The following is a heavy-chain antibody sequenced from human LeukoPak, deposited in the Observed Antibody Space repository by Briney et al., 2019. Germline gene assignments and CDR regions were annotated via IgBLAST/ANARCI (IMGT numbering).Heavy chain of an antibody. Sequence: GASVKVSCKASGYTFTSYDINWVRQATGQGLEWMGWMNPNSGNTGYAQKFQGRVTMTRNTSISTAYMELSGLRSEDTAVYYCATGRLGELSPLDYWGQGTLVTVSS. CDR2: MNPNSGNT. V-gene: IGHV1-8*01. J-gene: IGHJ4*02. CDR3: ATGRLGELSPLDY. CDR1: GYTFTSYD. D-gene: IGHD3-16*02.